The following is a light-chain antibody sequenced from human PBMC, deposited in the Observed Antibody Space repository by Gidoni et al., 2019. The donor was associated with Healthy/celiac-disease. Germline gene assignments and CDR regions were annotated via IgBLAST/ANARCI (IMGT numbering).Light chain of an antibody. J-gene: IGKJ3*01. CDR3: QQRSNWPT. V-gene: IGKV3-11*01. Sequence: EIVLTPSPATLSLSPGERATLSCRASQSVSSYLAWYQQKPGQAPRLLNYDASNRAPGIPARCSGSGSGTDFTLTSSSLEPEDFAVYYCQQRSNWPTFGPGTKVDIK. CDR2: DAS. CDR1: QSVSSY.